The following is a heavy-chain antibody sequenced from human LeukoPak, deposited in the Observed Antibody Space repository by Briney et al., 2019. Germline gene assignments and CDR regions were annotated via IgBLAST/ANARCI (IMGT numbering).Heavy chain of an antibody. CDR1: GFSLSARGVG. CDR3: AHTPAAASGNSFQH. Sequence: KESGPTLVKPPQTLTLTCTFSGFSLSARGVGVGWIRQPPGKALEWLSLIYWDDDQRYSPSLKSRLTITKDTSKNQVVLTMTYMDPVDTATYYCAHTPAAASGNSFQHWGQGTLVTVSS. J-gene: IGHJ1*01. D-gene: IGHD6-13*01. V-gene: IGHV2-5*02. CDR2: IYWDDDQ.